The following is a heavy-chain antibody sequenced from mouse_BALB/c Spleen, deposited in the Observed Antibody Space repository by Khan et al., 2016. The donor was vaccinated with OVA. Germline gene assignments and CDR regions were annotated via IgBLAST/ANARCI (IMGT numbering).Heavy chain of an antibody. D-gene: IGHD3-1*01. CDR2: FYPGGGYT. J-gene: IGHJ1*01. CDR3: ARWATWYFDV. Sequence: VQLQESGPELVRPGTSVKISCKASGYTFTNYWLGWVKQGPGHGLDWIGDFYPGGGYTNYNEKFKGKATLTADTSSSSAYMQFISLTSEDSAVYFCARWATWYFDVWGAGTTVTVSS. CDR1: GYTFTNYW. V-gene: IGHV1-63*01.